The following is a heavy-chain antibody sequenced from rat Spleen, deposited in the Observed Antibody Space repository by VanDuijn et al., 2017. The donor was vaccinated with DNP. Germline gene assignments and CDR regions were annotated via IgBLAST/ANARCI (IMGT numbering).Heavy chain of an antibody. CDR1: GFTFSDYY. Sequence: EVQLVESGGGLVQPGRSLKLSCAASGFTFSDYYMAWVRQAPAKCLEWVAYISYNGGTPYYGDSGKGRFTISRDNAKSTLYQKMNSLRSEDMATYYCVRWYNSGYYFDYWGQGVMVTVSS. CDR2: ISYNGGTP. J-gene: IGHJ2*01. CDR3: VRWYNSGYYFDY. D-gene: IGHD4-3*01. V-gene: IGHV5-22*01.